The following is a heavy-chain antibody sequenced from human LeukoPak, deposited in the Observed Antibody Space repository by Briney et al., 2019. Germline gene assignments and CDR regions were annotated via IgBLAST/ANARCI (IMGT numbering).Heavy chain of an antibody. J-gene: IGHJ4*02. CDR3: ARDLRTGYCSGGSCYSDAGVDY. V-gene: IGHV1-18*01. Sequence: ASVKVSCKSSGYTFTSYGISWVRQAPGQGLEWVGRISAYNGNTNNAHKLQGRVTMTTDTSTSTAYMELRSLRSDDTAVYYCARDLRTGYCSGGSCYSDAGVDYWGQGTLVTVSS. CDR1: GYTFTSYG. D-gene: IGHD2-15*01. CDR2: ISAYNGNT.